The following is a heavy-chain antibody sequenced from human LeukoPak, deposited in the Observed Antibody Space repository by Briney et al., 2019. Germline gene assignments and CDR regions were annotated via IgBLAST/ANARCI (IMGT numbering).Heavy chain of an antibody. Sequence: SETLSLTCAVSGWSFSGYYWSWIRQPPGKGLEWIGEINHSGSTNYNPSLKSRVTISVDSSKNQFSLKLSSVTAADTAVYYCARLLQLWWSHPIDYGGQGTLVTVSS. CDR3: ARLLQLWWSHPIDY. V-gene: IGHV4-34*01. J-gene: IGHJ4*02. CDR1: GWSFSGYY. D-gene: IGHD5-18*01. CDR2: INHSGST.